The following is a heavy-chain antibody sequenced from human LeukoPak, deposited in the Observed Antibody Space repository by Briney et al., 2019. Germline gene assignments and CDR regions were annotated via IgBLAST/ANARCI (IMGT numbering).Heavy chain of an antibody. CDR1: GFTFRDYA. J-gene: IGHJ3*02. D-gene: IGHD3-22*01. Sequence: AGGSLRLSCTGFGFTFRDYAVSWVRQAPGKGLECIGFIRSEVYGGTTEYAASVKGRFTISRDDSKSIAYLQMNSLKTEDTAVYYCTRDPYYFDSSGYYHHAFDIWGQGTMVAVSS. CDR2: IRSEVYGGTT. CDR3: TRDPYYFDSSGYYHHAFDI. V-gene: IGHV3-49*04.